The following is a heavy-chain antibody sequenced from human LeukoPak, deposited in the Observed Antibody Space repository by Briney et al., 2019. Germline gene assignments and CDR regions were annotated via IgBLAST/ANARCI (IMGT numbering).Heavy chain of an antibody. J-gene: IGHJ3*02. CDR2: IYYTGST. CDR3: ARQKTSSYFDVLTGYYNKEDAFDI. D-gene: IGHD3-9*01. V-gene: IGHV4-39*01. Sequence: SETLSLTCTVSGGSISSSGYYWGWIRQPPGKGLECIGTIYYTGSTHYNPSLKSRVTISIDTSKNQFSLKLTSVTAADTAVYSCARQKTSSYFDVLTGYYNKEDAFDIWGQGAMVTVSS. CDR1: GGSISSSGYY.